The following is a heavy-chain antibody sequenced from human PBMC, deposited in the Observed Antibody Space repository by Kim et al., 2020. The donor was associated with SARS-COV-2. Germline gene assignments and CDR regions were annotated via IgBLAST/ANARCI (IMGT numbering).Heavy chain of an antibody. V-gene: IGHV1-69*13. D-gene: IGHD1-20*01. CDR3: ARVPPEPRYNWNRGAFDI. CDR1: GGTFSSYA. Sequence: SVKVSCKASGGTFSSYAISWVRQAPGQGLEWMGGIIPIFGTANYAQKFQGRVTITADESTSTAYMELSSLRSEDTAVYYCARVPPEPRYNWNRGAFDIWGQGTMVTVSS. CDR2: IIPIFGTA. J-gene: IGHJ3*02.